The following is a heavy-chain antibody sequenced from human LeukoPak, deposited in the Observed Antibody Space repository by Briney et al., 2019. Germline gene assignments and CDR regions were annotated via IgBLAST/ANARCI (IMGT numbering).Heavy chain of an antibody. CDR2: ISYDGSNK. CDR3: AKSQFTTVLFAY. CDR1: GFTFSSYG. Sequence: PGGSLRLSCAASGFTFSSYGMHWVRQAPGKGLEWVAVISYDGSNKYYADSVKGRFTISRDNSKNTLYLQMNSLRAEDTAVYYCAKSQFTTVLFAYWGQGTLVTVSS. J-gene: IGHJ4*02. D-gene: IGHD4-17*01. V-gene: IGHV3-30*18.